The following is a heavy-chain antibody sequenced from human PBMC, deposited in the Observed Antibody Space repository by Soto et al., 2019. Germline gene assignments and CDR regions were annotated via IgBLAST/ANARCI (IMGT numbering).Heavy chain of an antibody. J-gene: IGHJ6*02. V-gene: IGHV1-69*01. CDR2: IIPISGTA. D-gene: IGHD4-17*01. Sequence: QVQLVQSGAEVKTPGSSVKLSCKASGGTFSSYAISWVRQAPGQGLEWMGGIIPISGTANYAQKFQGRVTISADESTSRDYRELSSLRSEDTAVYYCARGFHGDYGAYYYYGMDVWGQGTTVTVSS. CDR3: ARGFHGDYGAYYYYGMDV. CDR1: GGTFSSYA.